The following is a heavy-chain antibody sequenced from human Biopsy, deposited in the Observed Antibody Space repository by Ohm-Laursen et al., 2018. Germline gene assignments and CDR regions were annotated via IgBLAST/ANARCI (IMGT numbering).Heavy chain of an antibody. CDR3: AKDKYNYTPIGGFSMDV. V-gene: IGHV3-30*18. D-gene: IGHD1-1*01. J-gene: IGHJ6*02. CDR2: IFYDGSNT. CDR1: GFTFNNYG. Sequence: SLGLSCAATGFTFNNYGMQWVRQAPGKGLEWVAFIFYDGSNTYYADSVKGRFTISRDNSRDTLYLQMSSLRAEDTAVYYCAKDKYNYTPIGGFSMDVWGQGTTVTVSS.